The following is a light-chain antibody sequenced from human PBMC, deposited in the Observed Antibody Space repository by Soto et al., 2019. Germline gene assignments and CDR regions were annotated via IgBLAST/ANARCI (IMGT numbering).Light chain of an antibody. V-gene: IGKV1-39*01. J-gene: IGKJ1*01. Sequence: DIQMTQSPSSLSASVGDRVTITCRASQSINSYLNWYQQKPGTAPKLLIYAASSLQGGVPSRFSGRGSGTDFTLTISSLQPEDFATYYCQQSYTTPQFGQGTKVEIK. CDR1: QSINSY. CDR2: AAS. CDR3: QQSYTTPQ.